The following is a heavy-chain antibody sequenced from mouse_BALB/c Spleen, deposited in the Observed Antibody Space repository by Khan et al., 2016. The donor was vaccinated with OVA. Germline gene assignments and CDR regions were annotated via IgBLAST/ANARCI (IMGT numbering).Heavy chain of an antibody. V-gene: IGHV2-2*02. D-gene: IGHD2-4*01. CDR1: GFSLTSYG. CDR3: ARNYDYDEGFSY. J-gene: IGHJ3*01. Sequence: VQLQESGPGLVQPSQSLSITCKVPGFSLTSYGVHWVRQSPGKGLEWRGVIGGGGSKDENAAFISRLRIRKDNSKSQVFFKLNNLQANYTAIYYCARNYDYDEGFSYWGQGTLVTVSA. CDR2: IGGGGSK.